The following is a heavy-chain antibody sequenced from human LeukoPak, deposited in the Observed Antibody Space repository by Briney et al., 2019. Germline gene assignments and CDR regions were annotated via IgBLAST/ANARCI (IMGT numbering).Heavy chain of an antibody. CDR2: ITGSSTYI. V-gene: IGHV3-21*01. D-gene: IGHD3-10*02. J-gene: IGHJ6*04. Sequence: PGGSLRLSCAASGFTFSTYSMNWVRQAPGKGLEWVSSITGSSTYIYYADSVKGRFTISRDNAKSSLYLQTNSLRAEDTAVYYCAELGITMIGGVWGKGTTVTISS. CDR3: AELGITMIGGV. CDR1: GFTFSTYS.